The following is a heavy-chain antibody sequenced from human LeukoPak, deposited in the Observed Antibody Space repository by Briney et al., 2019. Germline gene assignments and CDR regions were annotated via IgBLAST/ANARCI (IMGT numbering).Heavy chain of an antibody. Sequence: SETLSLTCAVSGYSISSGYYWGWIRQPPGKGLERIGSIYHSGSTYYNPSLKSRVTISVDTSKNQFSLKLSSVTAADTAVYYCARTDEYCGGDCYHFDYWGQGTLVTVSS. V-gene: IGHV4-38-2*01. CDR1: GYSISSGYY. D-gene: IGHD2-21*01. CDR3: ARTDEYCGGDCYHFDY. CDR2: IYHSGST. J-gene: IGHJ4*02.